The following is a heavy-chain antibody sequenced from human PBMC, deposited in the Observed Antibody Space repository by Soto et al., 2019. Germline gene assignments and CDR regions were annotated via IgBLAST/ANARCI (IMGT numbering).Heavy chain of an antibody. CDR1: VFPSGANS. V-gene: IGHV3-21*01. D-gene: IGHD2-2*01. J-gene: IGHJ4*02. CDR2: ISSSSSYI. Sequence: GGPLRLPCPPLVFPSGANSMNWVRQAPGKGLEWFSSISSSSSYIYYADSVEGRFTISRDNAKNSLYLQMNSLRAEDTAVYYCARDPDIVVVPAAPFDYWGQGTLVTVS. CDR3: ARDPDIVVVPAAPFDY.